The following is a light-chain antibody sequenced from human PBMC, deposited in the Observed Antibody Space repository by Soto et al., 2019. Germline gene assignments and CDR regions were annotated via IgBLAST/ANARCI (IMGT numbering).Light chain of an antibody. Sequence: EIVLTQSPGTLSLSPGERATLSCRASQSVSSNYFAWYQQKPGQAPRLLIYDAFSRATGIPDRFSGSGSGTDFNLTISRLEPDDFAVFYCQQHGGSPLTFGGGTKVEIK. CDR2: DAF. J-gene: IGKJ4*01. CDR3: QQHGGSPLT. CDR1: QSVSSNY. V-gene: IGKV3-20*01.